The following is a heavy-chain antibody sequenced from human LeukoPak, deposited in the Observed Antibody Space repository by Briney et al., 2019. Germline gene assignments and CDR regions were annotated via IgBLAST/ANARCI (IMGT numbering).Heavy chain of an antibody. CDR3: SRENGAFSPFGY. CDR2: ISLAGQT. Sequence: SETLSLTCGVSGGSISGTNWWSWVRQPPGQGLEWIGEISLAGQTNYNPSLNGRVTMSLDKSSNQLSLHLTSVTAADTAVYYCSRENGAFSPFGYWGQGILVTV. D-gene: IGHD2-8*01. CDR1: GGSISGTNW. V-gene: IGHV4/OR15-8*02. J-gene: IGHJ4*02.